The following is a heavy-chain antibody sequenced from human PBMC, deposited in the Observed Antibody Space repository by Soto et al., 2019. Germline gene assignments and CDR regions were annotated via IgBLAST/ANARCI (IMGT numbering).Heavy chain of an antibody. D-gene: IGHD3-22*01. CDR1: GFTFSSYA. V-gene: IGHV3-23*01. J-gene: IGHJ5*02. CDR2: ISGSGGST. CDR3: AKSASRGYYPNWCEP. Sequence: EVQLLESGGGLVQPGVSLRLSCAASGFTFSSYAMSWVRQAPGKGLEWVSAISGSGGSTYYADAVKGRFTISRDNSKNPLYLRMKGLKAEATAVYYCAKSASRGYYPNWCEPWGKGTMVTVSS.